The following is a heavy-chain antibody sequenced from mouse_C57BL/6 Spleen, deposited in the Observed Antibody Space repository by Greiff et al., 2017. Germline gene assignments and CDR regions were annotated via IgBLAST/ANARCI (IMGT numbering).Heavy chain of an antibody. V-gene: IGHV1-59*01. D-gene: IGHD1-1*01. CDR3: ASSGYCGSSYSAWFAY. Sequence: VQLQQPGAELVRPRTSVKLSCKASGYTFTSYWMHWVKQRPGQGLEWIGVIDPSDSYTNYNQKFKGKATLTVDTSSSTAYIQLSSLTSEDSAVYYCASSGYCGSSYSAWFAYWGQGTLVTVSA. CDR2: IDPSDSYT. CDR1: GYTFTSYW. J-gene: IGHJ3*01.